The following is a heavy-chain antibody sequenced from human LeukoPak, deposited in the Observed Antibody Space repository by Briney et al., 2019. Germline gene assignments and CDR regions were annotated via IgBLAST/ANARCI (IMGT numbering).Heavy chain of an antibody. D-gene: IGHD3-16*02. J-gene: IGHJ4*02. CDR2: ISSSGSTI. CDR3: ARGWYDYVWGSYPWPFDY. V-gene: IGHV3-48*03. Sequence: PGGSLRLSCAASGFTFSSYEMNWVRQAPGKGLEWVSYISSSGSTIYYADSVKGRFTISRDNAKHSLYLQMNSLRAEDTAVYYCARGWYDYVWGSYPWPFDYWGQGTLVTVSS. CDR1: GFTFSSYE.